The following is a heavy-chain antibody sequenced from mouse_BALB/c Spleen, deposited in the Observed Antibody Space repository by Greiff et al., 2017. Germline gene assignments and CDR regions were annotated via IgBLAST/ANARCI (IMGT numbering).Heavy chain of an antibody. CDR3: AREAYGTPFSY. Sequence: EVKVEESGGGLVKPGGSLKLSCAASGFTFSDYYMYWVRQTPEKRLEWVATISDGGSYTYYPDSVKGRFTITRDDAKNNLYLQMSSLKSEDTAMYYCAREAYGTPFSYWGQGTLVTVSA. CDR2: ISDGGSYT. V-gene: IGHV5-4*02. D-gene: IGHD2-10*02. CDR1: GFTFSDYY. J-gene: IGHJ3*01.